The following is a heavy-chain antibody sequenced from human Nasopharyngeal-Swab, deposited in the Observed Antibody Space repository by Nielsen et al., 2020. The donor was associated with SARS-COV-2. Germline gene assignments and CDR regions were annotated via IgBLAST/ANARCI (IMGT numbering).Heavy chain of an antibody. Sequence: GGSLRLSCAASGFTFSSYWMHWVRQAPGKGLVWVSRINSDGSSTSYADSVKGRFTISRDNSKNTLYLQMNSLRAEDTAVYYCAIRGRSMGVTAFDIWGQGTMVTVSS. CDR3: AIRGRSMGVTAFDI. D-gene: IGHD2/OR15-2a*01. V-gene: IGHV3-74*01. CDR1: GFTFSSYW. CDR2: INSDGSST. J-gene: IGHJ3*02.